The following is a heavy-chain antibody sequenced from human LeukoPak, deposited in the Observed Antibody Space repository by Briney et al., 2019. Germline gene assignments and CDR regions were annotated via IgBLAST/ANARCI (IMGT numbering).Heavy chain of an antibody. CDR1: GYSFTTYW. V-gene: IGHV5-51*01. CDR3: ASRKKGMATAGFDY. D-gene: IGHD5-24*01. J-gene: IGHJ4*02. CDR2: IYPGDSDT. Sequence: GESLKISCKGSGYSFTTYWSGWVRQMPGKGLEWMGIIYPGDSDTRYSPSFQGQVTISAEKSISTAYLQWSSLKASDTALYYCASRKKGMATAGFDYWGQGTLVTVSS.